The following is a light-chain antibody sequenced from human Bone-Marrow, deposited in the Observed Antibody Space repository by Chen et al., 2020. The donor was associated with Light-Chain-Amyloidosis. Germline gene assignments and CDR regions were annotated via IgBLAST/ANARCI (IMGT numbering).Light chain of an antibody. V-gene: IGLV1-51*01. CDR1: TSNIGKNY. J-gene: IGLJ3*02. Sequence: QSALTQPPSLSAAPGQNVTISCSGGTSNIGKNYVSWYQQLPGPAPKLLIYDSNKRPSGIPDRWSGTQSRTSAAMGITGLQPGDEADYYCGTWDVSLSGRVFGCGTWLTVL. CDR3: GTWDVSLSGRV. CDR2: DSN.